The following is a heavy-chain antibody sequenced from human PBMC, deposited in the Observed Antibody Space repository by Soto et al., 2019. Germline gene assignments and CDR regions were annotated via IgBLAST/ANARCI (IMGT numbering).Heavy chain of an antibody. D-gene: IGHD3-10*01. CDR3: AQGVRGVIIHFDY. CDR1: GGTFSSYA. V-gene: IGHV1-69*13. Sequence: GASVKVSCKASGGTFSSYAISWVRQAPGQGLEWMGGIIPIFGTANYAQKFQGRVTITADESTSTAYMELSSLRSEDTAVYYCAQGVRGVIIHFDYWGQGTLVTVSS. CDR2: IIPIFGTA. J-gene: IGHJ4*02.